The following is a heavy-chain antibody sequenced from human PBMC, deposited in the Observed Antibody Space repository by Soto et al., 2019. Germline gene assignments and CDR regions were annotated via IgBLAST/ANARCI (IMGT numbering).Heavy chain of an antibody. CDR3: ARQGGYHYDFWSGYYTNYYYYMDV. CDR2: IYYSGST. V-gene: IGHV4-61*08. D-gene: IGHD3-3*01. J-gene: IGHJ6*03. CDR1: GGYISSGDYY. Sequence: VPLSLTCSVSGGYISSGDYYWSWVHQHPGKGLEWIGYIYYSGSTNYNPSLKSRVTIPVDTSKNPFSLKLSSVTAADTAVYYCARQGGYHYDFWSGYYTNYYYYMDVWGKGTTVTVSS.